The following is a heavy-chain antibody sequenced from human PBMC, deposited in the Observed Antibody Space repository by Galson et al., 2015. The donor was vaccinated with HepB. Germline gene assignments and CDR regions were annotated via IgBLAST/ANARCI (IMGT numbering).Heavy chain of an antibody. CDR3: AKILSCYPCRGFHI. D-gene: IGHD3-10*01. V-gene: IGHV3-23*01. CDR2: ISGDDYR. J-gene: IGHJ3*02. CDR1: GFTFRSYA. Sequence: SLRLSCAASGFTFRSYAMSWVRQAPGKGLEYVSTISGDDYRYYADSVKGRFTISRDNSRNTLYLQMNSLRAEDTAIYYCAKILSCYPCRGFHIWGQGTMVSVSS.